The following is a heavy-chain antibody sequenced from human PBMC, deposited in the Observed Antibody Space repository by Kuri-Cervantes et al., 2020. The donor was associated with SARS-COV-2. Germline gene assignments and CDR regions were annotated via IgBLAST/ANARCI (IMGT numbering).Heavy chain of an antibody. CDR3: ARLGVQARGSFDY. CDR2: IAHSGFP. J-gene: IGHJ4*02. CDR1: GYSISSRYY. V-gene: IGHV4-38-2*01. D-gene: IGHD3-10*01. Sequence: SETLSLTCAVSGYSISSRYYWGWVRQSPRKGLEWIGNIAHSGFPHYSPSLKGRVTISVDTSKNQFSLTLNSLTAADTAVYYCARLGVQARGSFDYWGQGLLVTVSS.